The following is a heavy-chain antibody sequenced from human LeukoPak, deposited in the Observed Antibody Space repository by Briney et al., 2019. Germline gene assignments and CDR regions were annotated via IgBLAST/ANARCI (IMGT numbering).Heavy chain of an antibody. CDR3: ARAAHYSYYYGMDV. Sequence: ASVRGSCKASGYTFTSYEIYWVRQATGQGREWMGWMNADSGSTAFAQKFQGRVTMTRNTTTSTAYMELSSVRPDDTAVYYCARAAHYSYYYGMDVWGQGTTVTVSS. V-gene: IGHV1-8*01. J-gene: IGHJ6*02. CDR2: MNADSGST. CDR1: GYTFTSYE.